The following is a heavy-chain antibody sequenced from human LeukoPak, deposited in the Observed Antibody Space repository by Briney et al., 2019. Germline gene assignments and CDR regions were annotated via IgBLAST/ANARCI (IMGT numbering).Heavy chain of an antibody. J-gene: IGHJ5*02. CDR1: GGSISSGSYY. CDR3: ARGTVGYCSGGSCQGWFDP. D-gene: IGHD2-15*01. Sequence: SETLSLTCTVSGGSISSGSYYWSWIRQPPGKGLEWIGEINHSGSTNYNPSLKSRVAISVDTSKNHFSLRLSSVTAADTAVYYCARGTVGYCSGGSCQGWFDPWGQGTLVTVSS. CDR2: INHSGST. V-gene: IGHV4-39*07.